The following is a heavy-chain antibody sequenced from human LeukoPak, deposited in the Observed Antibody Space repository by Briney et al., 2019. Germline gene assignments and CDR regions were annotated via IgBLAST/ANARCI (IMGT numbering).Heavy chain of an antibody. CDR3: TRGNSGPDY. CDR2: INSHGSRT. Sequence: GGSLRLSCAASGFTFSSSWMHWVGQAPGQGLVWVSRINSHGSRTVYADSVKGRFTISRDTAKNTLYLQMNSLRADDTAVYYCTRGNSGPDYWGQGTLVTVSS. CDR1: GFTFSSSW. D-gene: IGHD5-12*01. V-gene: IGHV3-74*01. J-gene: IGHJ4*02.